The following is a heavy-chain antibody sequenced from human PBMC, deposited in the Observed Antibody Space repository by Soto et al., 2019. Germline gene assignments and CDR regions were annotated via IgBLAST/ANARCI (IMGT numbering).Heavy chain of an antibody. CDR1: GGSFSGYY. J-gene: IGHJ6*03. Sequence: KQSQTLSLTCAVYGGSFSGYYWSWIRQPPGKGLEWIGEINHSGSTNYNPSLKSRVTISVDTSKNQFSLKLSSVTAADTAVYYCARGPAGTDYYYYMDVWGKGTTVTVSS. V-gene: IGHV4-34*01. D-gene: IGHD6-19*01. CDR3: ARGPAGTDYYYYMDV. CDR2: INHSGST.